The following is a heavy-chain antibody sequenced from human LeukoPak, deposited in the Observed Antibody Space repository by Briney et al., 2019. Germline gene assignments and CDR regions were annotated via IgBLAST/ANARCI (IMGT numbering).Heavy chain of an antibody. CDR1: GFTFSSYS. V-gene: IGHV3-21*01. CDR2: ISSSSSYV. J-gene: IGHJ4*02. CDR3: ARGAGGAFDY. Sequence: PGGSLRLSCAASGFTFSSYSMNWVRQAPGKGLEWVSSISSSSSYVYYADSVKGRFTISRDNAKNSLYLQMNSLRAEDTAVYYCARGAGGAFDYWGQGTLVTVSS. D-gene: IGHD3-10*01.